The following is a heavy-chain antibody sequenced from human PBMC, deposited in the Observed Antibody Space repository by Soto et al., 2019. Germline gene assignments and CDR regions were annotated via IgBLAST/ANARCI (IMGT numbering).Heavy chain of an antibody. CDR1: GFTFSSYS. CDR2: ISSSSSYI. V-gene: IGHV3-21*01. CDR3: ARDHNGDYDY. J-gene: IGHJ4*02. Sequence: GGSLRLSCAASGFTFSSYSMNWVRQAPGKGLEWVSSISSSSSYIYYADSVKGRFTIARDNAKNSLYLKMNSLRAEDTAVYYCARDHNGDYDYWGQGTLVTVSS. D-gene: IGHD4-17*01.